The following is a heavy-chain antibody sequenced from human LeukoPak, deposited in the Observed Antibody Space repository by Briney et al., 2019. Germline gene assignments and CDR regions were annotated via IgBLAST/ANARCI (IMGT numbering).Heavy chain of an antibody. V-gene: IGHV3-11*01. Sequence: RTGGSLRLSCAASGFTFSDFYMSWIRQAPGKGLEWVSYISSSGSTIYYADSVKGRFTISRDNAKNSLYLQMNSLRAEDTAVYYCARRRYNWNAIYYWGQGTLVTVSS. CDR2: ISSSGSTI. D-gene: IGHD1-20*01. CDR3: ARRRYNWNAIYY. J-gene: IGHJ4*02. CDR1: GFTFSDFY.